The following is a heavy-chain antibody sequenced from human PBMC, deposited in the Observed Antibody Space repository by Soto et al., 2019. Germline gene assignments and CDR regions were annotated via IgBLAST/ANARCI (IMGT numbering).Heavy chain of an antibody. V-gene: IGHV5-51*01. D-gene: IGHD3-10*01. CDR1: GYSFTSYW. CDR3: ARLPGADGSGSYYNVDWFDP. CDR2: IYPGDSDT. J-gene: IGHJ5*02. Sequence: PGESLKISCKGSGYSFTSYWIGWVRQMPGKVLEWMGIIYPGDSDTRYGPSFQGQVTISADKSISTAYLQWSSLKASDTAMYYCARLPGADGSGSYYNVDWFDPWGQGXLVTVYS.